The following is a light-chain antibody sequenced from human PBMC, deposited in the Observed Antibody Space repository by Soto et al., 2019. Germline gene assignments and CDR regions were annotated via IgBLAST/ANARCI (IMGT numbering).Light chain of an antibody. V-gene: IGKV3-15*01. Sequence: EIVMTQSPATLSVSPGERATLSCRASQSFSSNLAWYQQKPGQAPRLLIYGASTMATGIPARFSGSGSGTEFTLTIRSLQSEDFAVYYCQQYNNWPSWTFGQGTKVEIK. CDR3: QQYNNWPSWT. J-gene: IGKJ1*01. CDR2: GAS. CDR1: QSFSSN.